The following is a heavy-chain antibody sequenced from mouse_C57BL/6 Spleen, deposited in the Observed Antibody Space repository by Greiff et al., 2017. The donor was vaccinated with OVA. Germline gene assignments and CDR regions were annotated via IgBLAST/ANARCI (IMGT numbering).Heavy chain of an antibody. CDR1: GYTFTDYN. J-gene: IGHJ4*01. Sequence: VQLQQSGPELVKPGASVKIPCKASGYTFTDYNMDWVKQSHGKSLEWIGDINPNNGGTIYNQKFKGKATLTVDKSSSTAYMELRSLTSEDTAVYYCARGDYSNYRYAMDYWGQGTSVTVSS. CDR2: INPNNGGT. V-gene: IGHV1-18*01. D-gene: IGHD2-5*01. CDR3: ARGDYSNYRYAMDY.